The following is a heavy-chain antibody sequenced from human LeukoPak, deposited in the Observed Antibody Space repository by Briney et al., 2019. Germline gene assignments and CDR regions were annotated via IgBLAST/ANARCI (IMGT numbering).Heavy chain of an antibody. CDR2: ISAYNGNT. V-gene: IGHV1-18*01. J-gene: IGHJ4*02. Sequence: ASVKVSCKASGYTFTSYGISWVRQAPGQGREGMGWISAYNGNTNYAQKLQGRVTMTTDTSTSTAYMELRSLRSDDTAVYYCATATTIFGVVDDYWGQGTLVTVSS. CDR1: GYTFTSYG. D-gene: IGHD3-3*01. CDR3: ATATTIFGVVDDY.